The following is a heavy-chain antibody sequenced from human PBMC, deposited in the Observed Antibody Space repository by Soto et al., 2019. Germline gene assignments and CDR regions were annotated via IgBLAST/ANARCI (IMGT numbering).Heavy chain of an antibody. CDR2: IIPIFGTA. Sequence: QVQLVQSGAEVKKPGSSVKVSGKASGGTFSSYATSWVRQAPGQGLEWMGGIIPIFGTANYAQKFQGRVTITADESTSTAYMELSSLRSEDTAVYSCASPKTYYYDSSGLFWGQGTLVTVSS. J-gene: IGHJ4*02. CDR1: GGTFSSYA. D-gene: IGHD3-22*01. CDR3: ASPKTYYYDSSGLF. V-gene: IGHV1-69*01.